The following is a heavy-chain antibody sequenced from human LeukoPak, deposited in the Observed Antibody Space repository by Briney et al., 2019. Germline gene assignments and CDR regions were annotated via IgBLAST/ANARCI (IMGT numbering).Heavy chain of an antibody. J-gene: IGHJ5*02. CDR1: DASISSSSDY. CDR3: ARYSSSSGWFDP. Sequence: SETLSLTCTVSDASISSSSDYWSWIRPPPGKGLEWIGNIYYSGSTYYNPSLKSRVTISVDTSKNQFSLRLSSVTAADTAVYFCARYSSSSGWFDPWGQGTLVTVSS. D-gene: IGHD6-6*01. V-gene: IGHV4-39*01. CDR2: IYYSGST.